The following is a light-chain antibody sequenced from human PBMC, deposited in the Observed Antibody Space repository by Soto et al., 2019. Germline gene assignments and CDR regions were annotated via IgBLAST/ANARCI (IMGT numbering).Light chain of an antibody. Sequence: AIRMTQSPSSFSASTGDRVSISCRATQDIGRYLAWFQQIPGKAPKLLMYYASTLPTGVPSRFSGSGSGTDFTLTISSLQAEDFASYYCQQTRAYPSTFGGGTKVDIK. CDR3: QQTRAYPST. V-gene: IGKV1-8*01. J-gene: IGKJ4*01. CDR2: YAS. CDR1: QDIGRY.